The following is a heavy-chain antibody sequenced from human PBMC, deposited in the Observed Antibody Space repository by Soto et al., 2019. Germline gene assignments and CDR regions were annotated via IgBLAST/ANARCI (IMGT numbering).Heavy chain of an antibody. CDR3: ARGLATVPVFAFDT. CDR2: IYWSGDE. J-gene: IGHJ3*02. D-gene: IGHD1-1*01. CDR1: GFSLSTSGVG. Sequence: QGTLKESGPTLVKPTQTLTLTCSFSGFSLSTSGVGVGWIRQSPGKALEWLALIYWSGDEHYRPSLKSRLSIITDNTQIHVVLTITDTDAVATDTYYCARGLATVPVFAFDTWGQGTMVTVSS. V-gene: IGHV2-5*01.